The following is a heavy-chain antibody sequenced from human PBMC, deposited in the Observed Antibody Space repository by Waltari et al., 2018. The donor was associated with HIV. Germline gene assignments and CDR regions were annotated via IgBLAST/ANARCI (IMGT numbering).Heavy chain of an antibody. Sequence: QVQLVQSGAEVKKPGASVKVSCKASGYSFTTYEINWVRQATGQGLEWMGWLSPNSGKTGYARKFQGRVTMTRNTSISTAYMELSTLRSEDTAVYYCARGLESGSYYAPFDYWSQGTLVTVSS. D-gene: IGHD1-26*01. CDR1: GYSFTTYE. V-gene: IGHV1-8*01. CDR2: LSPNSGKT. J-gene: IGHJ4*02. CDR3: ARGLESGSYYAPFDY.